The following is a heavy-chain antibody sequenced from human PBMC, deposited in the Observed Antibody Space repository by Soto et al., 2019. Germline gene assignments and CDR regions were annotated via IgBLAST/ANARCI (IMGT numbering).Heavy chain of an antibody. D-gene: IGHD5-12*01. CDR3: ARHKSDGYMLRLPTFFDF. CDR2: IYPGDSDT. J-gene: IGHJ4*02. V-gene: IGHV5-51*01. Sequence: EVQLVQSGAEVKKPGESLKISCKGSGYSFTSYWIGWVRQMPGKGLEWMGIIYPGDSDTRYSPSFQGQVTISADKSIRTAYLPGSSLKASDTAMYYCARHKSDGYMLRLPTFFDFWGQGTLVTVSS. CDR1: GYSFTSYW.